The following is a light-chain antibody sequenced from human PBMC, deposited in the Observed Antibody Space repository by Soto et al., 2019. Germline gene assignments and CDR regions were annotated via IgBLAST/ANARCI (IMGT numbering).Light chain of an antibody. Sequence: ILLTQSKISLPVTPGEPASISCRSSQSLLHSSGYNYVDWYLQKPGQSPQLLIYLVSNRASGVPERFSGSGSGTDFTLKIIRLEAEDVVRYCCTLYLLTLITFSHVTRLDI. CDR2: LVS. V-gene: IGKV2-28*01. J-gene: IGKJ5*01. CDR1: QSLLHSSGYNY. CDR3: TLYLLTLIT.